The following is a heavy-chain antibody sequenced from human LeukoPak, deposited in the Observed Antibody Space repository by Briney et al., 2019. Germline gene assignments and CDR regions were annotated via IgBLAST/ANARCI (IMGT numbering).Heavy chain of an antibody. CDR3: GRPTKFWLIRGDGVDV. Sequence: GGSLRLSCAASGFTFTTYAMTWVRQAPGKGFEWVSSIGAGGVATFYSDSVKGRLTISRDNSMNTLYLQMNSLRADDTAVYYCGRPTKFWLIRGDGVDVWGQGTTVTVSS. D-gene: IGHD3-10*01. J-gene: IGHJ6*02. V-gene: IGHV3-23*01. CDR1: GFTFTTYA. CDR2: IGAGGVAT.